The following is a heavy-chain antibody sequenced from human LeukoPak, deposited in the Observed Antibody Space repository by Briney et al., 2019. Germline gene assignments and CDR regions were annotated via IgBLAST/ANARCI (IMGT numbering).Heavy chain of an antibody. CDR1: GGTFSSYA. CDR3: ASSYPRYYGDYGGGFDY. D-gene: IGHD4-17*01. CDR2: IIPILGIA. Sequence: SVKVSCKASGGTFSSYAISWVRQAPGQGLEWMGRIIPILGIANYAQKFQGRVTITAHKSTSTAYMELSSLRSEDTAVYYCASSYPRYYGDYGGGFDYWGQGTLVTVSS. V-gene: IGHV1-69*04. J-gene: IGHJ4*02.